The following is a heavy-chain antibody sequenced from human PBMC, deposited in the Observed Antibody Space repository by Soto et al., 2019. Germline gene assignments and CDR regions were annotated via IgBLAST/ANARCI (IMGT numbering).Heavy chain of an antibody. J-gene: IGHJ4*02. D-gene: IGHD3-9*01. CDR1: GGSISSGGYS. Sequence: PSETLSLTCAVSGGSISSGGYSWSWIRQPPGKGLEWIGYIYHSGSTYYNPSLKSRVTISVDRSKNQFSLKLSSVTAADTAVYYFSRGTYYDILTGYYRASYFDYWGQGTLVTVSS. CDR3: SRGTYYDILTGYYRASYFDY. V-gene: IGHV4-30-2*01. CDR2: IYHSGST.